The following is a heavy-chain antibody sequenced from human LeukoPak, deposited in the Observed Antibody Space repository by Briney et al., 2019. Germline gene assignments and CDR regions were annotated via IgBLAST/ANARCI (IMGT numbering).Heavy chain of an antibody. D-gene: IGHD6-13*01. CDR1: GFTFSSYA. Sequence: GGSLRLSCAATGFTFSSYAMSWVRQAPGKGLGWVSAISGSGGSTYYADSVKGRFTISRDNSKNTLYLQMNSLRAEDTAVYYCAKDTSYSSSWYEVKYFQHWGQGTLVTVSS. CDR2: ISGSGGST. V-gene: IGHV3-23*01. J-gene: IGHJ1*01. CDR3: AKDTSYSSSWYEVKYFQH.